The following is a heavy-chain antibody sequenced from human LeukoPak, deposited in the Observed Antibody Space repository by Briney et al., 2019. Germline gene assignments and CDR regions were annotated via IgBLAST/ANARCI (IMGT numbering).Heavy chain of an antibody. CDR1: GYSISSGYY. Sequence: SETLSLTCTVSGYSISSGYYWGWIRQPPGKGLEWVGSIYHSGSTYYNPSLKSRVTISVDTSKNQFSLKLSSVTAADTAVYYCARGGTSDLFDPWGQGTLVTVSS. D-gene: IGHD2-2*01. CDR3: ARGGTSDLFDP. J-gene: IGHJ5*02. CDR2: IYHSGST. V-gene: IGHV4-38-2*02.